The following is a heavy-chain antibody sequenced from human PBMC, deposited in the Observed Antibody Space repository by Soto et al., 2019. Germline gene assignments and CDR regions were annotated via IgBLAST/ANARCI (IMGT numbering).Heavy chain of an antibody. CDR3: ARGGSDSDGYHGWFDF. CDR2: INHSGST. Sequence: SETLSLTCAVYGGSFSGYYWNWIRQPPGKGLEWIGEINHSGSTNYNPSLKSRVTISVDTSKNTLYLEMSRLRVEDTAVYYCARGGSDSDGYHGWFDFWGQGNLVTVSS. CDR1: GGSFSGYY. J-gene: IGHJ5*01. D-gene: IGHD3-22*01. V-gene: IGHV4-34*01.